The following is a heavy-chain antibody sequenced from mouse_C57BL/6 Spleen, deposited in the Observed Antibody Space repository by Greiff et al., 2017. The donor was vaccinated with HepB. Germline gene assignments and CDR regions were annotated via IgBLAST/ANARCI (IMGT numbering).Heavy chain of an antibody. J-gene: IGHJ3*01. CDR3: ARETYYGSSYWFAY. CDR1: GYTFTDYN. CDR2: INPNNGGT. Sequence: EVQLQQSGPELVKPGASVKIPCKASGYTFTDYNMDWVKQSHGKSLEWIGDINPNNGGTIYNQKFKGKATLTVDKSSSTAYMELRSLTSEDTAVYYCARETYYGSSYWFAYWGQGTLVTVSA. D-gene: IGHD1-1*01. V-gene: IGHV1-18*01.